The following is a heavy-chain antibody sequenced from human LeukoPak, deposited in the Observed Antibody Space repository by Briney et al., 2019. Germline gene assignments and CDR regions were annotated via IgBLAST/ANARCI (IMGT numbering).Heavy chain of an antibody. D-gene: IGHD6-13*01. CDR2: VYTSGST. V-gene: IGHV4-4*07. Sequence: PSETLSLSCTVSGGSISSYYWSWIRQPAGKGLEWIGRVYTSGSTNYNPSLKSRVTMSVDTSMNRFSLKLNSVTAADTAVYYCARPQSKGSSSPLGYWGQGTLVTVSS. CDR1: GGSISSYY. CDR3: ARPQSKGSSSPLGY. J-gene: IGHJ4*02.